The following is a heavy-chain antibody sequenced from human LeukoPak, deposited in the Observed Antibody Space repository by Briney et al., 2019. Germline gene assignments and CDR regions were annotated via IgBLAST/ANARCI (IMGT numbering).Heavy chain of an antibody. CDR2: IKQDGSEK. CDR1: GFTFSRNW. J-gene: IGHJ3*02. D-gene: IGHD2-2*01. CDR3: ARDSAYCSSTSCVGDAFDI. V-gene: IGHV3-7*03. Sequence: PGGSLRLSCAASGFTFSRNWMSWVRQAPGKGLEWEANIKQDGSEKNYVDSVKGRFTISRDNAKNPLYLQMNTLRAEDTAVYYCARDSAYCSSTSCVGDAFDIWGQGTMVTVSS.